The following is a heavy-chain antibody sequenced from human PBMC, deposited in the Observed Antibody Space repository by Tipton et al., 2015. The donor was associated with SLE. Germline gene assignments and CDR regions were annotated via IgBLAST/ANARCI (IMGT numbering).Heavy chain of an antibody. Sequence: SLRLSCAASGFTFSSYAMSWVRQAPGKGLERVSAISGSGGNTYYADSVKGRFTISRDNSKNTMYLQMNSLRAEDTAVYYCAKEPGAAAGTGYWGQGTLVTVSS. D-gene: IGHD6-13*01. CDR3: AKEPGAAAGTGY. CDR2: ISGSGGNT. CDR1: GFTFSSYA. V-gene: IGHV3-23*01. J-gene: IGHJ4*02.